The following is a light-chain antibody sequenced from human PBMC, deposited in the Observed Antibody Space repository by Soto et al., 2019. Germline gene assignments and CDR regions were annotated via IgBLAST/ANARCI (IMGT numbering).Light chain of an antibody. J-gene: IGKJ2*01. CDR2: DAS. V-gene: IGKV3-11*01. CDR1: QSVSSY. CDR3: QQRSNWPPGYT. Sequence: EIVLTQSPATLSLSPGERATLSCRASQSVSSYLAWYQQKPGQAPRLLIYDASNRATGIPARFSGSGSGSDFTRTISSLEPEDFAVDYCQQRSNWPPGYTFGQGTKLEIK.